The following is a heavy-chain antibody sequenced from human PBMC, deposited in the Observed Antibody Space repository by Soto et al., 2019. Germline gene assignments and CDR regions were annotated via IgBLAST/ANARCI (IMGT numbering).Heavy chain of an antibody. V-gene: IGHV3-73*01. J-gene: IGHJ4*02. Sequence: GGSLRLSCAASGFNFIGSAIHWVRQASGKGLEWVGRIRSTSNSYATEYAVSVKGRFTISRDDSKNTAYLQMNSLKIEDTAIYYCTRHSADYWGQGTLVTVSS. CDR3: TRHSADY. CDR1: GFNFIGSA. CDR2: IRSTSNSYAT.